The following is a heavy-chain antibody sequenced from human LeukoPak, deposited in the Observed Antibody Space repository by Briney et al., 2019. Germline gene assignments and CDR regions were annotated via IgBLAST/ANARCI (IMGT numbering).Heavy chain of an antibody. V-gene: IGHV3-30-3*01. D-gene: IGHD6-13*01. CDR1: GFMFRDAA. CDR2: LSYDGSIK. CDR3: ARLPYSNNWPECFQH. J-gene: IGHJ1*01. Sequence: PGGSLRLSCAASGFMFRDAAMTWVRQAPGKGLEWVAVLSYDGSIKYYADSVKGRFTISRDNSKNTLYLQMNSLRPEDTAVYYCARLPYSNNWPECFQHWGQGTLVTVSS.